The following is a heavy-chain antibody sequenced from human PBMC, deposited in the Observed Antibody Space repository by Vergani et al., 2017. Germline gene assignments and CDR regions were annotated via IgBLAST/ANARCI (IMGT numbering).Heavy chain of an antibody. CDR1: GYTFTSYD. D-gene: IGHD6-6*01. CDR3: ARGLRRAARFQYYYYMDV. Sequence: QVQLVQSGAEVKKPGASVKVSCKASGYTFTSYDINWVRQATGQGLEWMGWMNPKSGKTGYAQKFQGRVTMTRNTSISTAYMELSSLRSEDTAVYYCARGLRRAARFQYYYYMDVWGKGTTVTVSS. V-gene: IGHV1-8*01. CDR2: MNPKSGKT. J-gene: IGHJ6*03.